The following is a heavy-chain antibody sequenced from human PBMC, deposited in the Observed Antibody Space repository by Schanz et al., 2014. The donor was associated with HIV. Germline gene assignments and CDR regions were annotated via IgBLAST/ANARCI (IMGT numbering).Heavy chain of an antibody. Sequence: QVQVVQSGAEVKKPGSSVKVSCKASGGTFSSYAISWVRQAPGQGLEWMGIINPSGGSTSYAQKFQGRVTMTRDTSTSTVYMELSSLRSEDTAVYYCAREPDVVVSQNHYYYYGMDVWGQGTTVTVSS. V-gene: IGHV1-46*01. J-gene: IGHJ6*02. CDR3: AREPDVVVSQNHYYYYGMDV. D-gene: IGHD2-21*01. CDR2: INPSGGST. CDR1: GGTFSSYA.